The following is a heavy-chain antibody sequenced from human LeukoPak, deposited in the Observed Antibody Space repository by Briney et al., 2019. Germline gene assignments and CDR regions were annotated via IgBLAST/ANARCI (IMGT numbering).Heavy chain of an antibody. Sequence: PSETLSLTCTVSGXSISSSSYYWGWIRQPPGKGLEWIGSIYYSGSTYYNPSLKSRVTISVDTSKNQFSLKLTSVTAADTAVYYCARLLKTGTRPWVDYWGQGIQVTVSS. CDR2: IYYSGST. V-gene: IGHV4-39*01. D-gene: IGHD6-6*01. CDR3: ARLLKTGTRPWVDY. CDR1: GXSISSSSYY. J-gene: IGHJ4*02.